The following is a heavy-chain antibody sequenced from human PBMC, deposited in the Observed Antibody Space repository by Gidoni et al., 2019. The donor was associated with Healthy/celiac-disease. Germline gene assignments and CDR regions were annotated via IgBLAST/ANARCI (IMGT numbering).Heavy chain of an antibody. Sequence: QLQLQESGPGVVEPSETMSLTWTVSGGSISISSYYWGWIRQPPGKGLEWIGSNYYGGSTYYNPSLKSRVTISVDTSKNQFSLKLSSVTAADTAVYYCARHEGRRVVAATIGAFDIWGQGTMVTVSS. CDR3: ARHEGRRVVAATIGAFDI. J-gene: IGHJ3*02. CDR2: NYYGGST. V-gene: IGHV4-39*01. CDR1: GGSISISSYY. D-gene: IGHD2-15*01.